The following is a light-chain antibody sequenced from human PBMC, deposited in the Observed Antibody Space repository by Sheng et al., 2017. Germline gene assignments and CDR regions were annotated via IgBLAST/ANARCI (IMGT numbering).Light chain of an antibody. V-gene: IGKV1-8*01. CDR3: QQYYSYLALT. CDR1: QGISSY. CDR2: AAS. J-gene: IGKJ4*01. Sequence: AIRITQSPSSLSASTGDRVTITCRASQGISSYLAWYQQKPGKVPKLLIYAASTLQSGVPSRFSGSGSGTDFTLTISCLQSEDFATYYCQQYYSYLALTFGGGTKVEIK.